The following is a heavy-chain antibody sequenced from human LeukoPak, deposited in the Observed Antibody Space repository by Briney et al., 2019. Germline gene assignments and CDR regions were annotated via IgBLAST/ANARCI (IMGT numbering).Heavy chain of an antibody. CDR3: ARLTFWSGYYYFDY. D-gene: IGHD3-3*01. V-gene: IGHV4-39*01. Sequence: PSETLSLTCTVSGGSISSSSYYWGWIRQPPGKGLEWIGSIYYSGSTYYNPSLKSRVTISVDTSKNQFSLKLSSVTAADTAVYYCARLTFWSGYYYFDYWGRGTLVTVSS. CDR1: GGSISSSSYY. J-gene: IGHJ4*02. CDR2: IYYSGST.